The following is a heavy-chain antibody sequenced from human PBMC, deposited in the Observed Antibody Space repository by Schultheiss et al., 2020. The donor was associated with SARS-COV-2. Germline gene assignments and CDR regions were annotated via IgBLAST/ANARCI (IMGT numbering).Heavy chain of an antibody. J-gene: IGHJ5*02. D-gene: IGHD5-24*01. CDR2: IYYSGST. V-gene: IGHV4-61*01. CDR3: ARGMKRWLHLKGAINWFDP. Sequence: SETLSLTCTVSGGSINTRSFYWSWIRQPPGKGLEWIGYIYYSGSTNYNPSLKSRVTISVDTSKNQFSLKLSSVTAADTAVYYCARGMKRWLHLKGAINWFDPWGQGTLVTVSS. CDR1: GGSINTRSFY.